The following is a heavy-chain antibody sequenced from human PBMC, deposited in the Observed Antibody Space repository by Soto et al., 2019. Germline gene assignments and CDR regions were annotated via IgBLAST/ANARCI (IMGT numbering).Heavy chain of an antibody. D-gene: IGHD2-2*01. CDR1: GGSISSSSYY. J-gene: IGHJ4*02. CDR3: ARHRSSISCPVYDY. CDR2: IYYSGST. Sequence: SETLSLTCTVSGGSISSSSYYWGWIRQPPGKGLEWIGSIYYSGSTYYNPSLKSRFTISVDTSKNQFSLKLSSVTAADTAVYYCARHRSSISCPVYDYWGQGTLVTVSS. V-gene: IGHV4-39*01.